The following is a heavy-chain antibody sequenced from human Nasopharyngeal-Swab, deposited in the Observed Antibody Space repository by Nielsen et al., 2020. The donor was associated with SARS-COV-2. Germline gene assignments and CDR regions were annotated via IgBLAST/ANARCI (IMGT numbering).Heavy chain of an antibody. D-gene: IGHD3-10*01. J-gene: IGHJ6*03. CDR2: IYYSGST. V-gene: IGHV4-39*06. CDR3: ARERGRGGIWNYYYYYMDV. CDR1: GGSISSSSYY. Sequence: SETLSLTCTVSGGSISSSSYYWGWIRQPPGKGLEWIGSIYYSGSTYYNPSLKSRVTISVEPSKNQFTLKMSSVTAAYTAVYYCARERGRGGIWNYYYYYMDVWGKGTTVTVSS.